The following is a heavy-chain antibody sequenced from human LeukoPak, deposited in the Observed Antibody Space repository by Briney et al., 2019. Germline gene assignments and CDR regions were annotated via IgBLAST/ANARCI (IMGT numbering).Heavy chain of an antibody. J-gene: IGHJ4*02. D-gene: IGHD1-26*01. Sequence: SETLSLTCTVSGGSISSSSYYWGWIPQPPGKGLEWIGSIYYSGSTYYNPSLKSRVTISVDTSKNQFSLKLSSVTAADTAVYYCARRVHSGSYSFDYWGQGTLVTVSS. CDR2: IYYSGST. CDR3: ARRVHSGSYSFDY. V-gene: IGHV4-39*01. CDR1: GGSISSSSYY.